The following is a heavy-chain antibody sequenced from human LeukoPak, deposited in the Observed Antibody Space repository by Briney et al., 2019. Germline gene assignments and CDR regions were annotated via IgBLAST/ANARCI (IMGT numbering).Heavy chain of an antibody. J-gene: IGHJ6*02. CDR3: ARAGGYSGYRYYYGMDV. V-gene: IGHV1-46*01. CDR2: INPSGGST. CDR1: GYTSTSYY. Sequence: ASVKVSFKASGYTSTSYYMHWVRQAPGQGLEWMGIINPSGGSTSYAQKFQGRVTMTRDTSTSTVYMELSSLRSEDTAVYYCARAGGYSGYRYYYGMDVWGQGTTVTVSS. D-gene: IGHD5-12*01.